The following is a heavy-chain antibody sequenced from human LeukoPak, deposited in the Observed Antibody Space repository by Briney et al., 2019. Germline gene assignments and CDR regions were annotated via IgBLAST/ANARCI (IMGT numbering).Heavy chain of an antibody. V-gene: IGHV3-30-3*01. CDR3: ARGVSSGLRDSSGHPPH. CDR2: ISYDGSNK. Sequence: PGGSLRLSCAASGFTFSSYAMHWVRQAPGKGLEWVAVISYDGSNKYYADSVKGRFTISRDNSKNTLYLQMNSLRAEDTAVYYCARGVSSGLRDSSGHPPHWGQGTMVTVSS. CDR1: GFTFSSYA. J-gene: IGHJ3*01. D-gene: IGHD3-22*01.